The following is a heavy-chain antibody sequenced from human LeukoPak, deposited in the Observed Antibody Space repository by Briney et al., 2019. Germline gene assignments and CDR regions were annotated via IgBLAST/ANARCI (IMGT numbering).Heavy chain of an antibody. J-gene: IGHJ4*02. CDR3: ARRAGDYSHPYDY. CDR1: GFTVSTNS. Sequence: PGGSLRPSCTVSGFTVSTNSMSWVRQTPGKGLEWVSFIYSGGSTHYSDSVKGRFTISRDNSKNTLYLQMNSLRAEDTAVYYCARRAGDYSHPYDYWGQGTLVTVSS. D-gene: IGHD3-22*01. CDR2: IYSGGST. V-gene: IGHV3-53*01.